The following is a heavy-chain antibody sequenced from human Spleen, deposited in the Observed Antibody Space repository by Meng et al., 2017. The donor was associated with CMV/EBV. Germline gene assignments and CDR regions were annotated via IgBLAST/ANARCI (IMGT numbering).Heavy chain of an antibody. D-gene: IGHD6-19*01. J-gene: IGHJ4*02. Sequence: ASVKVSCKASGYNFTGYYIHWVRQAPGQGLEWMGWINPNSGGTNYAQKFQGRVTMTRDTSISTAYMELSGLTSDDTAMYYCAGGGSAWHEILHWGQGTLVTVSS. CDR3: AGGGSAWHEILH. CDR2: INPNSGGT. V-gene: IGHV1-2*02. CDR1: GYNFTGYY.